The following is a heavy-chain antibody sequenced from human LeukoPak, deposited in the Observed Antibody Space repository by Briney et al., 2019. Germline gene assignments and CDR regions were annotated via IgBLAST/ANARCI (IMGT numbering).Heavy chain of an antibody. J-gene: IGHJ4*02. CDR3: ARSYYYDSSGLDY. CDR2: IYYSGST. CDR1: GGSISSSSYY. D-gene: IGHD3-22*01. V-gene: IGHV4-39*01. Sequence: SETLSLTCTVSGGSISSSSYYWGWIRQPPGKGLEWIGSIYYSGSTYYNPSLKSRVTISVDTFKNQFSLKLSSVTAADTAVYYCARSYYYDSSGLDYWGQGTLVTVSS.